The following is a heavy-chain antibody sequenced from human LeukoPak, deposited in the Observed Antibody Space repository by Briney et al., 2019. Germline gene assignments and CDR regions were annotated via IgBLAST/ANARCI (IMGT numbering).Heavy chain of an antibody. V-gene: IGHV3-53*01. Sequence: GGSLRLSCAASGFTVSSNYTSWVRQAPGKGLEWVSVIYSGGSTYYADSVKGRFTISRDNSKNTLYLQMNSLRAEDTAVYYCARDTVPAAIPVWGQGTLVIVSS. CDR2: IYSGGST. D-gene: IGHD2-2*01. J-gene: IGHJ4*02. CDR3: ARDTVPAAIPV. CDR1: GFTVSSNY.